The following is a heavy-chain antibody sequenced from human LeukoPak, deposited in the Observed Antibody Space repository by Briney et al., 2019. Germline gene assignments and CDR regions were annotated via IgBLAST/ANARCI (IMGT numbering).Heavy chain of an antibody. Sequence: PGGSLRLSCAASGFTFSTYAMSWVRQAPGKGLEWVSAISTSGGSTYYADSVKGRFTISRDNSNNMLYLQMNSLRAEDTAVYYCAKGRDHSDFWGQGTLVTVSS. J-gene: IGHJ4*02. V-gene: IGHV3-23*01. CDR2: ISTSGGST. CDR1: GFTFSTYA. CDR3: AKGRDHSDF.